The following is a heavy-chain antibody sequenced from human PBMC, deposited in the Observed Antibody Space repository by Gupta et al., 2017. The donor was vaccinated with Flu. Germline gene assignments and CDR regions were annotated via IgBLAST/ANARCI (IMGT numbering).Heavy chain of an antibody. CDR1: GYNFSDFA. Sequence: EVQLVESGGDLVQPGRSLRLSCRASGYNFSDFAMTWVRQAPGKGLEWVSFIRGKTYDESVEYAASVKGRFTILRDDSKNIVYLHMDSLKSEDTAVYYCTRNCGSSCYMSDHWGQGTRVTVSS. J-gene: IGHJ4*02. D-gene: IGHD6-13*01. CDR2: IRGKTYDESV. CDR3: TRNCGSSCYMSDH. V-gene: IGHV3-49*04.